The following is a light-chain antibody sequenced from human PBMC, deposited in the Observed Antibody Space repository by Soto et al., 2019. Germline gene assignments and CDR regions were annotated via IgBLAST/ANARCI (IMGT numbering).Light chain of an antibody. CDR3: QQRSNWPHT. V-gene: IGKV3-11*01. CDR1: QSVSSN. J-gene: IGKJ4*01. Sequence: EIVLPQSPATLSLSPGERATLSCRASQSVSSNLAWYQQKPGQAPRLLIYGASTRATGIPARFSGSGSGTDFTLTISSLEPEDFAVYYCQQRSNWPHTFGGGTKVDIK. CDR2: GAS.